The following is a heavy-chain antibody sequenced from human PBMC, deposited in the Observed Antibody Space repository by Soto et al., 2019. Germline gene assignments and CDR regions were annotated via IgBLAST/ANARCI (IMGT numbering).Heavy chain of an antibody. V-gene: IGHV1-69*13. Sequence: ASVKVSCKASGGTFSSYAISWVRQAPGQGLEWMGGIIPIFGTANYAQKFQGGVRITADESTRTAYMELSSLRSEDTAVYYCGSSQGLPGRGPYYYYGMDVWGQGTTVTVSS. D-gene: IGHD2-2*01. CDR3: GSSQGLPGRGPYYYYGMDV. CDR1: GGTFSSYA. CDR2: IIPIFGTA. J-gene: IGHJ6*02.